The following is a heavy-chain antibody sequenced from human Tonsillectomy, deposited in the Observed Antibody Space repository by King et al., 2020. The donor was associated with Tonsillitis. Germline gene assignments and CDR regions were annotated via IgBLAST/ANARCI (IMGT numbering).Heavy chain of an antibody. D-gene: IGHD2-15*01. CDR3: ARGEWDCSGGSGRCYLLLDY. J-gene: IGHJ4*02. CDR1: GFTFSSYW. CDR2: INSDGSST. V-gene: IGHV3-74*01. Sequence: VQLVESGGGLVQPGGSLRLSCAASGFTFSSYWMHWVRQAPGKGLVWVSRINSDGSSTSYADSVKGRFTISRDNAKNTLYLQMNSLRAEDTAVYYCARGEWDCSGGSGRCYLLLDYWGQGTLVTVSS.